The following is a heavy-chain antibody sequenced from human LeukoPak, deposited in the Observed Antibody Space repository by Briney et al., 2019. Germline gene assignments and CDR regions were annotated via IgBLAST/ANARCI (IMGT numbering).Heavy chain of an antibody. Sequence: SETLSLTCTVSGGSISNYYWSWIRQPPGKGLEWIGYISYSGSTKYNPSLQSRVTMSVDTSKNQFSLKLTSVTAADTAVYYRARETGTSNMDGWGQGTTVTVSS. V-gene: IGHV4-59*12. CDR1: GGSISNYY. CDR2: ISYSGST. CDR3: ARETGTSNMDG. J-gene: IGHJ6*02. D-gene: IGHD1-14*01.